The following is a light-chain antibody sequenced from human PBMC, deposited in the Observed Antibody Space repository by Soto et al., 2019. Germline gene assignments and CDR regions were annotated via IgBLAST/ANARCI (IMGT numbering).Light chain of an antibody. CDR1: SSDGGGYNY. V-gene: IGLV2-14*01. CDR2: DVS. J-gene: IGLJ2*01. Sequence: QSALTQPASVSGSPGQSITISCTGTSSDGGGYNYVSWYQQHPGKAPKLMIYDVSNRPSGVSNRFSGSKSGNTASLTISGLQAEDEADYYCSSYTSSSTLDVLFGGGTQLTVL. CDR3: SSYTSSSTLDVL.